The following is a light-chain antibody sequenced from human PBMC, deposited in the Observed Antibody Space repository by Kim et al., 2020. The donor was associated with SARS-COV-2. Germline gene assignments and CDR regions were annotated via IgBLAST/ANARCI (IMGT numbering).Light chain of an antibody. Sequence: EIVLMQSPGTLSLSPGERATLSCRASQSVSSSYLAWYQQKPGQAPRLLIYGASSRATGIPDRFSGSGSGTDFTLTISRLEPEDFAVYYCQQYGRSRLTFGGGTKLEI. V-gene: IGKV3-20*01. CDR3: QQYGRSRLT. CDR1: QSVSSSY. CDR2: GAS. J-gene: IGKJ4*01.